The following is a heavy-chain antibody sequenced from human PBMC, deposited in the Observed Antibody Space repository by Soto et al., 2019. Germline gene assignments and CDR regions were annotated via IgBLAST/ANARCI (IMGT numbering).Heavy chain of an antibody. Sequence: QVQLQESGTGLVKPSQTLSLTCTVSGGSIISDDYYWSWIRQPSGKGLEWIGHIHYSGSTYYNPSLKSRVIISVDTSKNQFSRQLSSVTASDTADYYCAGRYDCLGQGTLVTVSS. CDR2: IHYSGST. J-gene: IGHJ4*02. CDR3: AGRYDC. CDR1: GGSIISDDYY. V-gene: IGHV4-30-4*01.